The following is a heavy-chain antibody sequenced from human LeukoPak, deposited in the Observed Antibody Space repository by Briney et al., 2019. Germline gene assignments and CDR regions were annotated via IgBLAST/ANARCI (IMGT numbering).Heavy chain of an antibody. V-gene: IGHV4-61*02. CDR2: IYTSGST. Sequence: SQTLSLTCTVSGGSISSGSYYWSWIRQPAGKGLEWIGRIYTSGSTNYNPSLKSRVAISVDTSKNQFSLKLSSVTAADTAFYYCARWTDLYAAGTPNHWYFDLWGRGTLVTVSS. D-gene: IGHD6-13*01. CDR1: GGSISSGSYY. CDR3: ARWTDLYAAGTPNHWYFDL. J-gene: IGHJ2*01.